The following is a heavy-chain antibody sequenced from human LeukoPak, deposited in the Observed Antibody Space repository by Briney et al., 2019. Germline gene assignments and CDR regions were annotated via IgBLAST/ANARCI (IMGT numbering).Heavy chain of an antibody. D-gene: IGHD3-22*01. CDR3: ATYCYDSSAQRGDDAFDI. CDR2: INKDGSST. Sequence: PGGSLRLSCAASGFTFSSHWMHWVRQAPGKGLVWVSRINKDGSSTTYADSVKGRFTISRDNAKKSLYLQMNSLRAEDTAIYYCATYCYDSSAQRGDDAFDIWGQGTMVTVSS. J-gene: IGHJ3*02. CDR1: GFTFSSHW. V-gene: IGHV3-74*01.